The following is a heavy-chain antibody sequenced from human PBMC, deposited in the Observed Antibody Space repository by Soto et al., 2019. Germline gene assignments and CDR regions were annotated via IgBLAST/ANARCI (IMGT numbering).Heavy chain of an antibody. CDR3: VCISSVDY. CDR2: IYPGDSDT. D-gene: IGHD6-19*01. V-gene: IGHV5-51*01. CDR1: GYSFTSYW. Sequence: GESLKISCKGSGYSFTSYWIGWVRQMPGKGLEWMGIIYPGDSDTRYSPSFQGHVTISVDKSISTAYLQWNSLKASDTAMYYCVCISSVDYWGQGTLVTVSS. J-gene: IGHJ4*02.